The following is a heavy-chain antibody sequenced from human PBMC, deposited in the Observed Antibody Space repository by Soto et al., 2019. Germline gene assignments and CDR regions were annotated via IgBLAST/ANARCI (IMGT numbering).Heavy chain of an antibody. V-gene: IGHV4-4*02. CDR1: GGSISSSNW. CDR2: IYHSGST. CDR3: ARDGGGSSWYYWFDP. D-gene: IGHD6-13*01. J-gene: IGHJ5*02. Sequence: SETLSLTCAVSGGSISSSNWWSWVRQPPGKGLEWIGEIYHSGSTNYNPSLKSRVTISVDKSKNQFSLKLSSVTAADTAVYYCARDGGGSSWYYWFDPWGQGTLVTVSS.